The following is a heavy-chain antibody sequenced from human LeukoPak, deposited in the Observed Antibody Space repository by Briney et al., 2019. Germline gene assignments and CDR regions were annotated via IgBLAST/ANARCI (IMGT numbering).Heavy chain of an antibody. Sequence: PGGSLRLSCAASGFTFSSYGMHWVRQAPGKGLEWVAVIWYDGSNKYYADSVKGRFTISRDNSKNTLYLQMNSLRAEDTAVYYCARDPLRGYSYGMDYWGQGTLVTVSS. CDR3: ARDPLRGYSYGMDY. CDR1: GFTFSSYG. CDR2: IWYDGSNK. V-gene: IGHV3-33*01. D-gene: IGHD5-18*01. J-gene: IGHJ4*02.